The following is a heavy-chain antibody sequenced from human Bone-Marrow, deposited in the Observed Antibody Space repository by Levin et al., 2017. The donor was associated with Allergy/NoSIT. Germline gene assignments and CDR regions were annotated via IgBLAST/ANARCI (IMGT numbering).Heavy chain of an antibody. V-gene: IGHV2-5*02. D-gene: IGHD6-6*01. J-gene: IGHJ4*02. CDR1: GFSLSSTGEG. CDR3: AHRELYSASSDFDH. Sequence: SGPTLVKPTQTLTLTCTFSGFSLSSTGEGVGWIRKPPGKALEWLALIYSEGDTRYSPSLKNRLTITKDTSKNQVVLTMTNMDPVDTATDFCAHRELYSASSDFDHWGQGTLVTVSS. CDR2: IYSEGDT.